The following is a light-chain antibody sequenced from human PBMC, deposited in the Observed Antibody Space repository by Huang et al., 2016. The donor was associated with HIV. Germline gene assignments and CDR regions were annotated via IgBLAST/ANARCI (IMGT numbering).Light chain of an antibody. J-gene: IGKJ4*01. V-gene: IGKV3-11*01. CDR3: QQRIQWPRLT. CDR2: DAT. CDR1: QNITSF. Sequence: EIVLTQSPATLSLSPGERATLSCRASQNITSFLAWYRQKPGQAPRLLIFDATNSATGTPARFRGSGSGTDFTLTIHSLEPEDFAVYYCQQRIQWPRLTFGGGTRVEMK.